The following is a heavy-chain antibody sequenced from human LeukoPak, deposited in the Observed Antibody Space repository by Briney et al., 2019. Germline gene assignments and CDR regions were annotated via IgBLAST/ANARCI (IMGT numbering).Heavy chain of an antibody. CDR2: VSYSGTT. CDR1: SGSISNSY. Sequence: PSETLSLTCTVSSGSISNSYWSWIRQPPGRGLEWIGDVSYSGTTHDNPSLKSRVIMSVDTSKNHFSLQLSSVTAADTAVYFCARLGYYDILTGYQHDAFDIWGLGTAVTVSS. V-gene: IGHV4-59*08. D-gene: IGHD3-9*01. CDR3: ARLGYYDILTGYQHDAFDI. J-gene: IGHJ3*02.